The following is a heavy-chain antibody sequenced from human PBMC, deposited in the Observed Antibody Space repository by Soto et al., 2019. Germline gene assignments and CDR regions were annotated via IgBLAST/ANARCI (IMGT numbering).Heavy chain of an antibody. D-gene: IGHD2-2*01. J-gene: IGHJ6*02. CDR3: VKEMAPAAIGSLYYYYGMDV. CDR1: GFSFSNYA. CDR2: FSSKGGTT. Sequence: GGSLRLSCSASGFSFSNYAMHWVRQAPGKGLQYVSGFSSKGGTTYYADSVKGRFTISRDNSKNTLYLQMGSLRPEDTAVCYCVKEMAPAAIGSLYYYYGMDVWGQGTTVTVSS. V-gene: IGHV3-64D*06.